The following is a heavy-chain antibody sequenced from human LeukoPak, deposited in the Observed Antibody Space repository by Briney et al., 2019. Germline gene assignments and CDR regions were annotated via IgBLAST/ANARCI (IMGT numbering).Heavy chain of an antibody. D-gene: IGHD1-7*01. J-gene: IGHJ5*02. CDR1: GFTFDDYG. Sequence: RGSLRLSCAASGFTFDDYGMSWVRQAPGKGLEWVSGINWNGGSTGYADSVKGRFTISRDNAKNSLYLQMNSLRAEDTALYYCARDPWGTEENWNYGWFDPWGQGTLVTVSS. CDR2: INWNGGST. CDR3: ARDPWGTEENWNYGWFDP. V-gene: IGHV3-20*04.